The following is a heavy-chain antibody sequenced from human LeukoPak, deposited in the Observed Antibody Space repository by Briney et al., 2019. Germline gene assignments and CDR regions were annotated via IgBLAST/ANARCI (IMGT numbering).Heavy chain of an antibody. CDR3: ARAVMVSLGYGSRGYSQD. V-gene: IGHV3-11*06. J-gene: IGHJ4*02. CDR2: ISSSSSYT. Sequence: KPGGSLRLSCAASGFTFSDSYMSWSRQAPGKGLEWVSYISSSSSYTDYAGSVKGRFTISRDNARNSLYLQMNSLREEDTAVYYCARAVMVSLGYGSRGYSQDWGQGSLVTVSS. D-gene: IGHD3-22*01. CDR1: GFTFSDSY.